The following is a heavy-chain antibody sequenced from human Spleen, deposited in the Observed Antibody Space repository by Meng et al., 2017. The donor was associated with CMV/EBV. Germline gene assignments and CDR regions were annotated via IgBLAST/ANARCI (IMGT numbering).Heavy chain of an antibody. Sequence: YTFTGYSIHWVRQAPGQGLEWMGSINPKSGGTTYAQNFQGRVTMTRDTSISTAYMDLSRLRFDDTAVYYCAKEGRGYIDGKIVATFDPWGQGTLVTVSS. D-gene: IGHD2/OR15-2a*01. CDR1: YTFTGYS. CDR3: AKEGRGYIDGKIVATFDP. V-gene: IGHV1-2*02. J-gene: IGHJ5*02. CDR2: INPKSGGT.